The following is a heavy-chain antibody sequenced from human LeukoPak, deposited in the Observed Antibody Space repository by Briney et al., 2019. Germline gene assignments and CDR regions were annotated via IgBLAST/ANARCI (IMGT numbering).Heavy chain of an antibody. Sequence: NPSETLSLTCTVSGGSISRGGYYWIWIRQHPGKGLEWIGYIYYSGSTYYNPSLKSRVTISVDTSKNQFSLKLSSVTAADTAVYYCARQVVVVAASWFDPWGQRTLVTVSS. J-gene: IGHJ5*02. CDR1: GGSISRGGYY. V-gene: IGHV4-31*03. D-gene: IGHD2-15*01. CDR2: IYYSGST. CDR3: ARQVVVVAASWFDP.